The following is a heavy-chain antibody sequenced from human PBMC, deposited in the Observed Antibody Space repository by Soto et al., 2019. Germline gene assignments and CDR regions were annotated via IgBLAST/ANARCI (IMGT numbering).Heavy chain of an antibody. CDR1: GFSLSSYC. Sequence: GGSLALSCPAAGFSLSSYCMHWDRQAPGKGLDWVSEISSSGSTKDYADSVRGRFTISRDNAKNSLYLQMNNLRAEDTAVYYCARTAGWFDPWGQGTPVTVSS. J-gene: IGHJ5*02. CDR3: ARTAGWFDP. V-gene: IGHV3-48*04. CDR2: ISSSGSTK.